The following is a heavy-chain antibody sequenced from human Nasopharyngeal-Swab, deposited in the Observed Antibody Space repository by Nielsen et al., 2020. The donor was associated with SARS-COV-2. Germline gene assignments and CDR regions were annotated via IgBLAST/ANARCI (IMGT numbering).Heavy chain of an antibody. CDR3: ARVFEAAAGLDY. V-gene: IGHV4-30-4*01. D-gene: IGHD6-13*01. CDR1: GGSISSGDYY. Sequence: SCTVSGGSISSGDYYWSWIRQPPGKGLGWIGYIYYSGSTYYNPSLKSRVTISVDTSKNQFSLKLSSVTAADTAVYYCARVFEAAAGLDYWGQGTLVTVSS. CDR2: IYYSGST. J-gene: IGHJ4*02.